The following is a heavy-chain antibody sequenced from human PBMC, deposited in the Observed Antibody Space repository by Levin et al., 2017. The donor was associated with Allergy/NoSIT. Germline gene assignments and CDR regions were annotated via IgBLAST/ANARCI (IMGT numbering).Heavy chain of an antibody. D-gene: IGHD5-18*01. CDR2: ISWNSGSI. Sequence: GGSLRLSCAASGFTFDDYAMHWVRQAPGKGLEWVSGISWNSGSIGYADSVKGRFTISRDNAKNSLYLQMNSLRAEDTALYYCAKDSRSDTVDTAMVSDAFDIWGQGTMVTVSS. CDR1: GFTFDDYA. J-gene: IGHJ3*02. CDR3: AKDSRSDTVDTAMVSDAFDI. V-gene: IGHV3-9*01.